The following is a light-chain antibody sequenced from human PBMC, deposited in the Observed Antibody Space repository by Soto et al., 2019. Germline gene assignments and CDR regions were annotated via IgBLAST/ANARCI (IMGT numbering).Light chain of an antibody. CDR1: QSVSSN. J-gene: IGKJ1*01. V-gene: IGKV3-15*01. CDR2: GAS. Sequence: EIVMTQSPATLSVSPGETATLSCWASQSVSSNLAWYQQKPGQAPRLLIYGASTSATDSPARFSGSGSGTEFTLTISSLQSEDFAVYYCQQYNNFWTFGQGTKVEIK. CDR3: QQYNNFWT.